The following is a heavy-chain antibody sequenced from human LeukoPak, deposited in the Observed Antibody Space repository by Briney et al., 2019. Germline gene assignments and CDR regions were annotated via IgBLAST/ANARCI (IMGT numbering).Heavy chain of an antibody. CDR3: ARDASGYTTNWFDP. Sequence: PSETVSLTCTVSGGSISGYYWSWIRQPAGKGLEWIGRIYSSGSTIYNPSLKSRVTVSVDTSKNQFSLKLNSVTAADTAVYYCARDASGYTTNWFDPWGPGTLFTVSS. J-gene: IGHJ5*02. CDR1: GGSISGYY. D-gene: IGHD6-13*01. CDR2: IYSSGST. V-gene: IGHV4-4*07.